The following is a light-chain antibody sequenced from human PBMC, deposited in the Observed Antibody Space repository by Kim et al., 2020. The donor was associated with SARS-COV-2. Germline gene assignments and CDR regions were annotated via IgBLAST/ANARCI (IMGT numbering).Light chain of an antibody. V-gene: IGLV3-19*01. J-gene: IGLJ2*01. Sequence: AGGRAVRITCQGDRLRSYYVSGYQQKPGQAPVFVIYGKNNRTTGIPDRFSGSSSGNTASFTITGAQAEDEADYYCNSRDSSGNHVVFGGGTQLTVL. CDR2: GKN. CDR3: NSRDSSGNHVV. CDR1: RLRSYY.